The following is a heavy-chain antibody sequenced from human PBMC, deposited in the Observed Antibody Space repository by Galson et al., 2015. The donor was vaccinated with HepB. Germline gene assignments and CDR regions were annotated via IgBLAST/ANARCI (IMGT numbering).Heavy chain of an antibody. D-gene: IGHD3-10*01. V-gene: IGHV3-23*01. J-gene: IGHJ2*01. Sequence: SLRLSCAASGFTFSSYAMSWVRQAPGKGLEWVSAISGSGGSTYYADSVKGRFTISRDNSKNTLYLQMNSLRAEDTAVYYCARGQTPRFGDLLSHWYFDLWGRGTLVTVSS. CDR1: GFTFSSYA. CDR2: ISGSGGST. CDR3: ARGQTPRFGDLLSHWYFDL.